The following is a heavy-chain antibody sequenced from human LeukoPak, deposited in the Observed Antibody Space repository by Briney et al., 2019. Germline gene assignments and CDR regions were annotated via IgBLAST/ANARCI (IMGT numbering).Heavy chain of an antibody. CDR1: GGSFSGYY. CDR2: INHSGST. V-gene: IGHV4-34*01. J-gene: IGHJ6*03. CDR3: AREGSYYDSSGLYYMDV. Sequence: PSETLSLTCAVYGGSFSGYYWSWIRQAPGKGLEWIGEINHSGSTNYNPSLKSRVTISVDTSKNQFSLKLSSVTAADTAVYYCAREGSYYDSSGLYYMDVWSKGTTVTVSS. D-gene: IGHD3-22*01.